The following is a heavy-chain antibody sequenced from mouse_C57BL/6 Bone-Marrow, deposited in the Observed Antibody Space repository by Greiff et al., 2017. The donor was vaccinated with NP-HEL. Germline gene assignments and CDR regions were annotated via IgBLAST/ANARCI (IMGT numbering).Heavy chain of an antibody. CDR1: GFSLTSYG. Sequence: QVQLQQSGPGLVQPSQSLSITCTASGFSLTSYGVHWVRQSPGKGLEWLGVIWSGGSTDYNAAFISRLSISKDNSKSQVFFKMNSLQADDTAIYYCASPASNGWFAYWGQGTLVTVSA. V-gene: IGHV2-2*01. J-gene: IGHJ3*01. D-gene: IGHD2-5*01. CDR3: ASPASNGWFAY. CDR2: IWSGGST.